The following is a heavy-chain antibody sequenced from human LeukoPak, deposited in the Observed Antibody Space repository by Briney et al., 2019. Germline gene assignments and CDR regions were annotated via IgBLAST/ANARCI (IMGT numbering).Heavy chain of an antibody. J-gene: IGHJ6*02. CDR1: GGSISSGGYS. D-gene: IGHD3-22*01. V-gene: IGHV4-30-2*01. Sequence: SETLSLTCAVSGGSISSGGYSWSWIRQPPGKGLEWIGYIYHSGSTYYNPSLKSRVTISVDRSKNHFSLKLSSVTAADTAVYYCARGRDDSSGYYPSYYYYGMDVWGQGTTVTVSS. CDR2: IYHSGST. CDR3: ARGRDDSSGYYPSYYYYGMDV.